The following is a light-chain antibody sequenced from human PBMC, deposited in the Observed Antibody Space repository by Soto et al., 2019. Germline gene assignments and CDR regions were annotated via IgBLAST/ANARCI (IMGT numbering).Light chain of an antibody. CDR2: EVT. J-gene: IGLJ3*02. V-gene: IGLV2-8*01. Sequence: QSALTQPPSASGSPGQSVTISCTGTSSDVGAYKYVSWYQQYPGKAPKLMLYEVTKRPSGVPDRFSGSKSVNTASLTVSGRQADDGAGYYCTSYVGDDIWVFGGGTKLTVL. CDR3: TSYVGDDIWV. CDR1: SSDVGAYKY.